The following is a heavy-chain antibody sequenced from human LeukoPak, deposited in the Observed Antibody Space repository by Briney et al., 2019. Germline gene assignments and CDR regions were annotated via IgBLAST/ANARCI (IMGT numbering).Heavy chain of an antibody. Sequence: GGSLRLSCAASGFTFDDYAMHWVRQAPGKGLEWVSGISWNSGSIGYADSVKGRFTISRDNAKNSLYLQMDSLRAEDTALYYCAKVAYYGSGSSYWGQGTLVTVSS. CDR3: AKVAYYGSGSSY. J-gene: IGHJ4*02. CDR2: ISWNSGSI. D-gene: IGHD3-10*01. V-gene: IGHV3-9*01. CDR1: GFTFDDYA.